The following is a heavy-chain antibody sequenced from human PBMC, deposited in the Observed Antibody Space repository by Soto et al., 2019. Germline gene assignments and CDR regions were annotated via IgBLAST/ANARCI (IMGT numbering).Heavy chain of an antibody. D-gene: IGHD6-19*01. Sequence: VASVKVSCKASGGTFSSYTISWVRQAPGQGLEWMGRIIPILGIANYAQKFQGRVTITADKSTSTAYMELSSLRSEDTAVYYCARDHGIAVAVLDYWGQGTLVTVSS. CDR2: IIPILGIA. CDR3: ARDHGIAVAVLDY. V-gene: IGHV1-69*04. CDR1: GGTFSSYT. J-gene: IGHJ4*02.